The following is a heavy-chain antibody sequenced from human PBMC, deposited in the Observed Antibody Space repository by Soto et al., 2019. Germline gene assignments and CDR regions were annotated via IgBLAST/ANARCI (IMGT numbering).Heavy chain of an antibody. D-gene: IGHD2-15*01. J-gene: IGHJ2*01. Sequence: QVQLQESGPGLVKPSQTLSLTCTVSGGSISSGGYYWSWIRQHPGKGLEWIGYIYYSGSTYYNPSLKSRVTISVDTSKNQFSLKLSSVTAADTAVYYCARGRRSYCSGGSCYSKHWYFDLWGRGTLVTVSS. V-gene: IGHV4-31*03. CDR2: IYYSGST. CDR3: ARGRRSYCSGGSCYSKHWYFDL. CDR1: GGSISSGGYY.